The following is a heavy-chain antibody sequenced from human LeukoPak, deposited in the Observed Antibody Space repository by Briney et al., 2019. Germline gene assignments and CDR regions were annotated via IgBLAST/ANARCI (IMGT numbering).Heavy chain of an antibody. CDR2: LYSGGST. J-gene: IGHJ4*02. CDR3: ATGFTFDY. CDR1: GFTVSSNY. V-gene: IGHV3-53*01. Sequence: PGGSLRLSCAVSGFTVSSNYMNWVRQAPGKGLEWVSVLYSGGSTYYADSVKGRFTISRDKSKNTLYLQMNSLRAEDTAVYYCATGFTFDYWGQGTLVTVSS.